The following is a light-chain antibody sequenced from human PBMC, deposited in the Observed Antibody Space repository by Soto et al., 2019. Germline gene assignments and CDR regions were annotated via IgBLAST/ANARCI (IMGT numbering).Light chain of an antibody. Sequence: DIQMTQSPSTLSASLGDTVTITCRASESIDNWLAWYQQKPGKAPKLLIFAASTLVRGVPSRFSGRGSGTEFTLTISSLQADDYATFYCQQYHTDWTFGQGTKVEIK. CDR1: ESIDNW. CDR2: AAS. V-gene: IGKV1-5*01. J-gene: IGKJ1*01. CDR3: QQYHTDWT.